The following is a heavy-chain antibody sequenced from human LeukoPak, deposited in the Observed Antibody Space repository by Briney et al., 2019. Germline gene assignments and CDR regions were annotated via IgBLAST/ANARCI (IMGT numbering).Heavy chain of an antibody. D-gene: IGHD3-10*01. CDR1: GFTFSSYG. Sequence: GGSLRLSCAASGFTFSSYGMHWVHQAPGKGLEWVAFIRYDGSNKYYADSVKGRFTISRDNSKNTLYLQMNSLRAEDTAVYYCAKDSWYGSGSYYFDYWGQGTLVTVSS. CDR3: AKDSWYGSGSYYFDY. V-gene: IGHV3-30*02. CDR2: IRYDGSNK. J-gene: IGHJ4*02.